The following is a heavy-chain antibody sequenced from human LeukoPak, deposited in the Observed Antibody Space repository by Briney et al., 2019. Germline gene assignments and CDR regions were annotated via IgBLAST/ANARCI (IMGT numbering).Heavy chain of an antibody. D-gene: IGHD3-10*01. Sequence: PGGFLRLSCGVSGITLSNYGMSWVRQAPGKGLEWVAGISDSGGRTNYADSVKGRFTISRDSPKNTLYLQMNSLRVEDTAVYFCAKRGVVIRVVLVGFHKEAYYFDSWGQGALVTVSS. CDR3: AKRGVVIRVVLVGFHKEAYYFDS. J-gene: IGHJ4*02. CDR2: ISDSGGRT. CDR1: GITLSNYG. V-gene: IGHV3-23*01.